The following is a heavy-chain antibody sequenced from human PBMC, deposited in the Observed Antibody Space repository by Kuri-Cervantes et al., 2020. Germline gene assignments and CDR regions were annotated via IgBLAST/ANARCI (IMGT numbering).Heavy chain of an antibody. CDR1: GYTLTELS. CDR2: FDPEDGET. CDR3: ATRAPYIVVVPAAANAFDI. D-gene: IGHD2-2*01. J-gene: IGHJ3*02. V-gene: IGHV1-24*01. Sequence: ASVKVSCKVSGYTLTELSMHWVRQAPGKGLEWMGGFDPEDGETIYAQKFQGRVTMTEDTSTDTAYMELSSLRPEDTAVYYCATRAPYIVVVPAAANAFDIWGQGTMVTVSS.